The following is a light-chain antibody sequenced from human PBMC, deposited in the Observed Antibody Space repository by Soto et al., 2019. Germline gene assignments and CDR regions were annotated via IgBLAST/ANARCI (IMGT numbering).Light chain of an antibody. CDR1: QSLLDSNGYNC. V-gene: IGKV2-28*01. CDR3: MQSLQTPLT. J-gene: IGKJ1*01. Sequence: DIVMTQSPLSLPVTPGEPASISSRSSQSLLDSNGYNCLEWYLQKPGQSPQLLIYLGSNRASGVPAWFSGSGSGTYFTLKISRVEAEDVGVYYCMQSLQTPLTFGQGTKVEIK. CDR2: LGS.